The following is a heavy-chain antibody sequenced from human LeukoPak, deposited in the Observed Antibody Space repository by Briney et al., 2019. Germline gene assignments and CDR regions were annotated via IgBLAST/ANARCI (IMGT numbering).Heavy chain of an antibody. V-gene: IGHV3-23*01. Sequence: GGSLRLSCAVSGFTFSAYAMSWVRQAPGKGLEWVSAMSGSGGMTYYADSVKGRFSISRDNSKNTLHLQMNSLRAEDTAVYYCAKGAMPYYDGCCYNYFYYWGQGTPVTVSS. D-gene: IGHD3-22*01. CDR3: AKGAMPYYDGCCYNYFYY. CDR1: GFTFSAYA. CDR2: MSGSGGMT. J-gene: IGHJ4*02.